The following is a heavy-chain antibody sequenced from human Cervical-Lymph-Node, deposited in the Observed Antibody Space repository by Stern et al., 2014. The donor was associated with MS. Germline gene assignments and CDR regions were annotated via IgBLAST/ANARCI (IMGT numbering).Heavy chain of an antibody. CDR1: GFTFSSYV. J-gene: IGHJ6*02. D-gene: IGHD3-22*01. CDR2: ISGGGGST. Sequence: EVQLVQSGGGLVQPGGSLRLSCAASGFTFSSYVMSWVRQAPGKGLERVSSISGGGGSTYYADSVKGRFTISRDNSKNTLYLQMTSLRADDTAVYYCAKDHSQHDSSGYSVWGQGTTVTVSS. CDR3: AKDHSQHDSSGYSV. V-gene: IGHV3-23*04.